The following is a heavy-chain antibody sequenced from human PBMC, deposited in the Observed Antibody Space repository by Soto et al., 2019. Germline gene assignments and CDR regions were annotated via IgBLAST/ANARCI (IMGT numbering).Heavy chain of an antibody. J-gene: IGHJ4*02. CDR1: GFSFSSYD. CDR2: IWYDGSNK. Sequence: QVQLVESGGGVVQPXXSLRLSCAASGFSFSSYDIHWVRQAPGKGLEWVAVIWYDGSNKYYADSVKGRFTISRDNSKNTLYLQMNSLRADDTAVYYCARGYSSSRDLGYWGQGTLVTVSS. V-gene: IGHV3-33*01. CDR3: ARGYSSSRDLGY. D-gene: IGHD6-13*01.